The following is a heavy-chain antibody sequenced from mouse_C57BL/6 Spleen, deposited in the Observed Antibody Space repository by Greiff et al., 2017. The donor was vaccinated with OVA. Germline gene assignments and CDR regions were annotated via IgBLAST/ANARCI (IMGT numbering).Heavy chain of an antibody. V-gene: IGHV14-3*01. Sequence: EVQLQESVAELVRPGASVKLSCTASGFNIKNTYMHWVKQRPEQGLEWIGRIDPANGNTKYAPKFQGKATITADTSSNTAYLQLSSLTSEDTAIYYSARCYDYDGTGFAYWGQGTLVTVSA. D-gene: IGHD2-4*01. CDR3: ARCYDYDGTGFAY. CDR1: GFNIKNTY. J-gene: IGHJ3*01. CDR2: IDPANGNT.